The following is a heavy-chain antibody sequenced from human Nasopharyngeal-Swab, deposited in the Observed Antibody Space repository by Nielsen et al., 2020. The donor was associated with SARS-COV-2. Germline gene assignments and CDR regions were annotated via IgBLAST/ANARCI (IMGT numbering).Heavy chain of an antibody. J-gene: IGHJ5*02. Sequence: GESLKISCAASGFTFSSYGMHWVRQAPGKGLEWVAVIWYDGSNKYYADSVKGRFTTSRDNSKNTLYLQMNSLRAEDTAVYYCARSITIFGGGWFDPWGQGTLVTVSS. CDR2: IWYDGSNK. CDR3: ARSITIFGGGWFDP. V-gene: IGHV3-33*01. D-gene: IGHD3-3*01. CDR1: GFTFSSYG.